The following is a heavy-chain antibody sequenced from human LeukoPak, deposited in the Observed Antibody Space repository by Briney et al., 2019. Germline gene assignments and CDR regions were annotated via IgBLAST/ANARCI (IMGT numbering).Heavy chain of an antibody. Sequence: PGGSLRLSCAASGFTFSSYGMHWVRQAPGKGLEWVAVIWYDRSNKYYADSVKGRFTISRDNSKNTLYLQMNSLRAEDTAVYYCAKGSDYYGSGSSDYWGQGTLVTVSS. J-gene: IGHJ4*02. CDR1: GFTFSSYG. D-gene: IGHD3-10*01. CDR2: IWYDRSNK. V-gene: IGHV3-33*06. CDR3: AKGSDYYGSGSSDY.